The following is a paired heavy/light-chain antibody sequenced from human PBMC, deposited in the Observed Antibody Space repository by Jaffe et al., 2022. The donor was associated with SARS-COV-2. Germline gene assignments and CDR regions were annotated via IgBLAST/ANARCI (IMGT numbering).Heavy chain of an antibody. D-gene: IGHD6-6*01. Sequence: QVQLQESGPGLVKPSETLSLTCTVSGGSISGHYWSWIRQPPGKGLEWIGYIYYSGSTSYSPSLKSRLTISVDTSKNQFSLILSSVTAADTAVYYCARDSNIAPRPGHRDYYYYGMDVWGQGTTVTVSS. CDR3: ARDSNIAPRPGHRDYYYYGMDV. J-gene: IGHJ6*02. CDR2: IYYSGST. CDR1: GGSISGHY. V-gene: IGHV4-59*11.
Light chain of an antibody. V-gene: IGKV1-39*01. CDR2: AAS. CDR1: QSITSY. CDR3: QQSYNTPRT. J-gene: IGKJ1*01. Sequence: DIQMTQSPSSLSASVGDRVTITCRASQSITSYLNWYQQKPGKAPKLLIYAASSLQSGVPSRFSGSGSGTDFTLTISSLQPEDFATYFCQQSYNTPRTFGPGTKVEI.